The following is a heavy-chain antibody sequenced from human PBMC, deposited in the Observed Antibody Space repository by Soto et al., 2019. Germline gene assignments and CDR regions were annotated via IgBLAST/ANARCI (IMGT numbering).Heavy chain of an antibody. D-gene: IGHD6-13*01. V-gene: IGHV3-30*03. CDR2: ISYNGGEK. Sequence: PGGSLRLSCAASGLTFNNFAMHWVRQAPGKGLEWVAVISYNGGEKYYADFVKGRFTISRDQSKNTVYLQMNGLRAEDTAVYYCARDLSTGAADYYFDYWSQGALVTVSS. J-gene: IGHJ4*02. CDR3: ARDLSTGAADYYFDY. CDR1: GLTFNNFA.